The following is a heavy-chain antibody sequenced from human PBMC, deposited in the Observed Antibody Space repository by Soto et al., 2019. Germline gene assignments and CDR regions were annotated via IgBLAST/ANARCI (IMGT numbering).Heavy chain of an antibody. CDR3: ARGGWGYCSGGSCYSDSEPFDP. V-gene: IGHV1-3*01. CDR1: GYTFTSYA. CDR2: VNAGNGNT. J-gene: IGHJ5*02. D-gene: IGHD2-15*01. Sequence: VSVKVSCKASGYTFTSYAMHWVRQAPGQRLEWMGWVNAGNGNTKYSQKFQGRVTITRVTSASTAYMELSSLRSEDTAVYYCARGGWGYCSGGSCYSDSEPFDPWGQGTLVTVSS.